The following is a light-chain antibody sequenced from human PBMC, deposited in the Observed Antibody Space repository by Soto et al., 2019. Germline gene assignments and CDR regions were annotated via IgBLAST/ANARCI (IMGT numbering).Light chain of an antibody. Sequence: QLVLTQSPSASASLGASVKLTCTLSSGHSSYAIAWHQQQAEKGPRYLMKLNSDGSHSKGDGIPDRFSGSSSGAERYLTISSLQSEDEADYYCQTWGSGKGVFGGGTKVTVL. CDR1: SGHSSYA. V-gene: IGLV4-69*01. J-gene: IGLJ2*01. CDR3: QTWGSGKGV. CDR2: LNSDGSH.